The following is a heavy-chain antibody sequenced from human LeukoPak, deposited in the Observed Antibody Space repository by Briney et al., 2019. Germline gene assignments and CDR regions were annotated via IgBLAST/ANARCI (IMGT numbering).Heavy chain of an antibody. CDR2: ISGSGGST. CDR1: GFPFSSYA. D-gene: IGHD6-13*01. V-gene: IGHV3-23*01. CDR3: ARAAAPTYYYYYYMDV. J-gene: IGHJ6*03. Sequence: GGSLRLSCAASGFPFSSYAMSWVRQAPGKGLEWVSAISGSGGSTYYADSVKGRFTISRDNSKNTLYLQMNSLRAEDTAVYYCARAAAPTYYYYYYMDVWGKGTTVTISS.